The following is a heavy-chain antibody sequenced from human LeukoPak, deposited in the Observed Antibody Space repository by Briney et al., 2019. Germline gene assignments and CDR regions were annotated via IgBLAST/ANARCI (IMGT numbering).Heavy chain of an antibody. CDR2: IVVGSGNT. V-gene: IGHV1-58*02. CDR1: GLTFTSSA. CDR3: AAEITDCSSTSCYMGEDY. J-gene: IGHJ4*02. D-gene: IGHD2-2*02. Sequence: GASVKVSCKASGLTFTSSAMQWVRQARGQRLEWIGWIVVGSGNTNYAQKFQERVTITRDMSTSTAYMELSSLRSEDTAVYYCAAEITDCSSTSCYMGEDYWGQGTLVTVSS.